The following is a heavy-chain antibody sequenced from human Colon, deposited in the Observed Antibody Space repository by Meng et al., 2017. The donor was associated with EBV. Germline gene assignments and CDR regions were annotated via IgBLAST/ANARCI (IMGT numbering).Heavy chain of an antibody. V-gene: IGHV4-61*01. D-gene: IGHD3-10*01. CDR3: ARVSGRSFDP. CDR2: IYYIGGT. Sequence: QVQLQEPGPGLGKPSEPLSLTCTGSGDSVATGRYYWSWIRQPPGKGLEWIAYIYYIGGTNYNPSLKSRLTISLDTSKNQFSLSLRSVTAADTAVYYCARVSGRSFDPWGQGTLVTVSS. CDR1: GDSVATGRYY. J-gene: IGHJ5*02.